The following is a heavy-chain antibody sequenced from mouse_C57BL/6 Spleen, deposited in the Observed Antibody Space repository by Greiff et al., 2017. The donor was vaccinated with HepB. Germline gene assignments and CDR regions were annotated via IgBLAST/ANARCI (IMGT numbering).Heavy chain of an antibody. CDR1: GYTFTSYW. V-gene: IGHV1-72*01. Sequence: QVQLQQSGAELVKPGASVKLSCKASGYTFTSYWMHWVKQRPGRGLEWIGRIDPNSGGTKYNEKFKSKATLTVDKPSSTAYMQLSSLTCEDSAVYYCARYENDGYSAWFAYWGQGTLVTVSA. D-gene: IGHD2-3*01. J-gene: IGHJ3*01. CDR3: ARYENDGYSAWFAY. CDR2: IDPNSGGT.